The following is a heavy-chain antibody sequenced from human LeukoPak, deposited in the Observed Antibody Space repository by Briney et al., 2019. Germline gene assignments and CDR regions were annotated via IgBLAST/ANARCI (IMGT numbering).Heavy chain of an antibody. D-gene: IGHD3-9*01. Sequence: ASVKVSCKASGYTFTSYAMHWVRQAPGQRLEWMGWISAGNGNTKYSQKFQGRVTVTRDTSASTAYMELSSLRSEDTAVYYCARGERLVHKAFDIWGQGTMDTVSS. V-gene: IGHV1-3*01. CDR3: ARGERLVHKAFDI. CDR1: GYTFTSYA. CDR2: ISAGNGNT. J-gene: IGHJ3*02.